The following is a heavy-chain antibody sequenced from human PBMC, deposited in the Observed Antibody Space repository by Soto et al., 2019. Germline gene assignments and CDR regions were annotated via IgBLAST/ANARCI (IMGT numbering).Heavy chain of an antibody. CDR3: ARDFRPGTGTTRGWFDP. V-gene: IGHV1-18*01. Sequence: QVQPVQSGAEVKKPGASVKVSCKASGYTFTSYGISWVRQAPGQGLEWMGWISAYNGNTNYAQKLQDRVTMTTDTSTSTAYMELRSLRSDDTAVYYCARDFRPGTGTTRGWFDPWGQGTLVTVSS. J-gene: IGHJ5*02. CDR1: GYTFTSYG. CDR2: ISAYNGNT. D-gene: IGHD1-7*01.